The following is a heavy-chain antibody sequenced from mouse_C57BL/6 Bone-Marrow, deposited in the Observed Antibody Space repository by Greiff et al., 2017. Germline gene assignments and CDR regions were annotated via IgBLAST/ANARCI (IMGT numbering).Heavy chain of an antibody. CDR1: GYTFTSYG. CDR2: IYPRSGNT. Sequence: LVESGAELARPGASVKLSCKASGYTFTSYGISWVKQRTGQGLEWIGEIYPRSGNTYYNEKFKGKATLTADKSSSTAYMELRSLTSGDSAVYFCARLYYYGSSWFAYWGQGTLVTVSA. CDR3: ARLYYYGSSWFAY. V-gene: IGHV1-81*01. J-gene: IGHJ3*01. D-gene: IGHD1-1*01.